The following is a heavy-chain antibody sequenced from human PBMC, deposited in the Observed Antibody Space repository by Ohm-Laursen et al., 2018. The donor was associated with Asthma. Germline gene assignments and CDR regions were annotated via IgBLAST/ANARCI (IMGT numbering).Heavy chain of an antibody. CDR2: ISSSSSYI. V-gene: IGHV3-21*01. J-gene: IGHJ4*02. D-gene: IGHD3-16*01. CDR1: GFTVSPYD. CDR3: RMIAFGGRDY. Sequence: SLRLSCAASGFTVSPYDMNWVRQAPGKGLEWVSSISSSSSYIYYADSVKGRFTISRDNAKNSLYLQMNSLRAEDTAVYYCRMIAFGGRDYWGQGTLVTVSS.